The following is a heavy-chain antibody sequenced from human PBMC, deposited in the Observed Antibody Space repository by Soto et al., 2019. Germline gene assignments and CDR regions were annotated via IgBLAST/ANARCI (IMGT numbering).Heavy chain of an antibody. Sequence: QVQLVESGGGVVQPGRSLRLSCAASGFTFSSYGMHWVRQAPGKGLEWVAVISYDGSNKYYADSVKGRFTISRDNSKNTLYLQMNSLRAEDTAVYYCAKHGNGDYYYGMDVWCQGTTVTVSS. J-gene: IGHJ6*02. CDR1: GFTFSSYG. CDR3: AKHGNGDYYYGMDV. D-gene: IGHD1-1*01. V-gene: IGHV3-30*18. CDR2: ISYDGSNK.